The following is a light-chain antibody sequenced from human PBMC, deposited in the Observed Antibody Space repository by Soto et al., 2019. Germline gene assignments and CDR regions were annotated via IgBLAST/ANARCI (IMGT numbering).Light chain of an antibody. CDR1: QTISTW. Sequence: THCPPTLSASKGDRVTTTRRASQTISTWMAWYQQKPGKAPNLLIYDASSLQGGVPSRFSGSGSGTEFTLTISSLQPEDFATYYCQQYNSYSRTFGQGSMVDVK. CDR2: DAS. J-gene: IGKJ1*01. V-gene: IGKV1-5*01. CDR3: QQYNSYSRT.